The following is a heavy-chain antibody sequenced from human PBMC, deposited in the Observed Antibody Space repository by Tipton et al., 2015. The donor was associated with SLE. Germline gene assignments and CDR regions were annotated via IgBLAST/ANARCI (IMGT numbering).Heavy chain of an antibody. CDR1: GYSISSGYY. J-gene: IGHJ5*02. D-gene: IGHD3-16*01. CDR3: AGAVTFGGVRVWFDP. CDR2: IYHSGST. Sequence: TLSLTCTVSGYSISSGYYWDWIRQPPGKGLEWIGSIYHSGSTYYNPSLKSRVTISVDTSKNQFSLKLSSVTAADTAVYYCAGAVTFGGVRVWFDPWGQGTLVTVSS. V-gene: IGHV4-38-2*02.